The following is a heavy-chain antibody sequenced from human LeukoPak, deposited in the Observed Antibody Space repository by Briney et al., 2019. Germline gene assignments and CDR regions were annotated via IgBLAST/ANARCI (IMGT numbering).Heavy chain of an antibody. D-gene: IGHD5-18*01. CDR3: STDLAAMVRAIDY. Sequence: PGGSLRLSCATSGFTFSNAWMSWVRQAPGKGLEWVGRIKSKIDGGTTDYTAPVKGRFIISRDDSKNTLHLQMNSLKTEDTAVYYCSTDLAAMVRAIDYWGQGTLVTVSS. CDR1: GFTFSNAW. J-gene: IGHJ4*02. CDR2: IKSKIDGGTT. V-gene: IGHV3-15*01.